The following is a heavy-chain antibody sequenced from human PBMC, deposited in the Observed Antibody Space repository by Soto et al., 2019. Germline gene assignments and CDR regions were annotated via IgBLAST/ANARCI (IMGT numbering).Heavy chain of an antibody. V-gene: IGHV3-23*01. Sequence: EVQLLESGGGLVQPGGSLRLSCAASGFTFSSYAMSWVRQAPGKGLEWVSGISDSGVSTYYADSVKGRFTISRDNSKKPLYVQMNGLRVEDTAVYYCAKRVYSSGWTGGFEYWGQGTLVTVSS. CDR2: ISDSGVST. CDR3: AKRVYSSGWTGGFEY. CDR1: GFTFSSYA. D-gene: IGHD6-19*01. J-gene: IGHJ4*02.